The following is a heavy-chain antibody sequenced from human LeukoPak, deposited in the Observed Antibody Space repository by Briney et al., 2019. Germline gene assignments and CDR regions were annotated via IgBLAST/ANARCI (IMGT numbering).Heavy chain of an antibody. CDR3: ARLTGPYYFDY. Sequence: SQTLSLTCTVSGGSISSSSYYWGWIRQTPGKGLEWIGRIYYSGSTYYKPSLKSRITISVDTSKNQSALKLSYVTATDTAVYYCARLTGPYYFDYWGQGTLVTVSS. CDR2: IYYSGST. V-gene: IGHV4-39*01. J-gene: IGHJ4*02. D-gene: IGHD1-14*01. CDR1: GGSISSSSYY.